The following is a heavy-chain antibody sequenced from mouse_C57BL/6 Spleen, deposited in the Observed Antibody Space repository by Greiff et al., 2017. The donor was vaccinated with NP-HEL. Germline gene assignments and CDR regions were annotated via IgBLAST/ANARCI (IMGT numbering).Heavy chain of an antibody. CDR2: IYPGSGST. CDR3: ARGRSVDWYFDV. J-gene: IGHJ1*03. Sequence: QVHVKQPGAELVKPGASVKMSCKASGYTFTSYWITWVKQRPGQGLEWIGDIYPGSGSTNYNEKFKSKATLTVDTSSSTAYMQLSSLTSEDSAVYYCARGRSVDWYFDVWGTGTTVTVSS. D-gene: IGHD1-1*01. CDR1: GYTFTSYW. V-gene: IGHV1-55*01.